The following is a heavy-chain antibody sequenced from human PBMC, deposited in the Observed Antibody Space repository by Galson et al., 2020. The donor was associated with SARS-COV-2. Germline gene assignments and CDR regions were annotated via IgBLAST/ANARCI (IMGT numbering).Heavy chain of an antibody. CDR1: GDSIKSHY. Sequence: SQTLSLTCTVSGDSIKSHYWTWIRQSPRKGLEWIGYISYSGHSNYSPSLKSRVTISIDTSKSQFSLKLTSVSAADTAVYYCARRWGGGAYSWWDHWGQGTPVTVSS. CDR2: ISYSGHS. J-gene: IGHJ5*02. V-gene: IGHV4-59*11. D-gene: IGHD2-15*01. CDR3: ARRWGGGAYSWWDH.